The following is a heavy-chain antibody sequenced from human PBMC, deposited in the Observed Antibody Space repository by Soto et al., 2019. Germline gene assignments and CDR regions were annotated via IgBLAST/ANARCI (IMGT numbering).Heavy chain of an antibody. J-gene: IGHJ6*02. D-gene: IGHD6-19*01. CDR2: INTYNGNT. CDR1: GYTFTRYG. CDR3: APVAVHVTPRLQAV. Sequence: QVQLVQSGAEVKNPGASVKVSCKASGYTFTRYGIGWARQAPGQGLEWMGWINTYNGNTKYAQNVQGSITLTTDTATSTAYNELRSQGSKDTAIHACAPVAVHVTPRLQAVWGQGTTVIVSS. V-gene: IGHV1-18*01.